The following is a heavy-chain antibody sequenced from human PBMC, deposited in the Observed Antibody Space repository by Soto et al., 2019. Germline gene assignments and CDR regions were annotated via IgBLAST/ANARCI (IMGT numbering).Heavy chain of an antibody. CDR1: GGSISTSNW. V-gene: IGHV4-4*02. CDR2: VYRTGST. J-gene: IGHJ4*02. CDR3: ARARATIAAAAIFDC. D-gene: IGHD6-13*01. Sequence: SETLSLTCAVSGGSISTSNWWSWGRQPPGKGLEWIGEVYRTGSTNYNPSLESRVTVSIDKSKNQFSLKLTSVTAADTAVYYCARARATIAAAAIFDCWGQGTLVT.